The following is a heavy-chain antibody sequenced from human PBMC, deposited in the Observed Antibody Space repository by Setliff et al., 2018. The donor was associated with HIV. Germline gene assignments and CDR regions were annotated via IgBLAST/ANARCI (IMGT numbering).Heavy chain of an antibody. CDR2: ISYSEYT. Sequence: SETLSLTCTVSGDPINSHYWSWIRQPPGEGLEWIGHISYSEYTNHNPSLKSRVTISLDTSKKHFSLDLYSVTAADTAVYYCARSLLPSITVAGTIGYWGQGSLVTVSS. CDR3: ARSLLPSITVAGTIGY. J-gene: IGHJ4*02. CDR1: GDPINSHY. V-gene: IGHV4-59*11. D-gene: IGHD6-19*01.